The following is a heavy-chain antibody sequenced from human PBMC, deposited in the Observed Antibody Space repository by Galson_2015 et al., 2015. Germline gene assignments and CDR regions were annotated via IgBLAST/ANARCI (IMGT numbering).Heavy chain of an antibody. D-gene: IGHD1-1*01. CDR2: ISGSGGST. CDR3: RWDYGTTDAFDI. Sequence: SLRLSCAASGFTFSSYAMSWVRQAPGKGLEWVSAISGSGGSTYYADSVKGRFTISRDNSKNTLYLQMNSLRAEDTAVYYCRWDYGTTDAFDIWGQGTMVTVSS. V-gene: IGHV3-23*01. J-gene: IGHJ3*02. CDR1: GFTFSSYA.